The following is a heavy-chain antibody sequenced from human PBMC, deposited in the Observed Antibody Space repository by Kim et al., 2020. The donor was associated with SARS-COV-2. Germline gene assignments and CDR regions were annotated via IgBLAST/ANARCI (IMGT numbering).Heavy chain of an antibody. CDR3: AKGVTNSGFDY. V-gene: IGHV3-23*01. J-gene: IGHJ4*02. Sequence: TDYTDSVKGRVIISSDNSKNTLYLHMNSLRVEDTAIYYCAKGVTNSGFDYWDQGTQVTVSS. D-gene: IGHD4-17*01. CDR2: T.